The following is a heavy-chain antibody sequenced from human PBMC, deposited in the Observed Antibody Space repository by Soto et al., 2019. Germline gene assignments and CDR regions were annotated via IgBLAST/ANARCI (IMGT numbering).Heavy chain of an antibody. CDR3: ATDLRGSSGYYGMDV. CDR1: GGSISSYY. CDR2: IYYSGST. D-gene: IGHD6-25*01. V-gene: IGHV4-59*01. Sequence: PSETLSLTCTVSGGSISSYYWSWIRQPPGKGLEWIGYIYYSGSTNYNPSLKSRVTISVDTSKNQFSLKLSSVTAADTAVYYCATDLRGSSGYYGMDVWGQGTTVTVSS. J-gene: IGHJ6*02.